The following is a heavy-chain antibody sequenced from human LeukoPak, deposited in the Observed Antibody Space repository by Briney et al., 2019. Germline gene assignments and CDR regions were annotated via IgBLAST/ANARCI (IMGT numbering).Heavy chain of an antibody. CDR1: GYTFTGYY. CDR2: IYPNSGAT. J-gene: IGHJ4*02. CDR3: GTLLSNGPFDY. Sequence: ASVKVSCKASGYTFTGYYMHWLRQAPGQGLEWMGWIYPNSGATKYAQKFQGRVTMTRDTSISTAYVELSGLRSDDTAVYYCGTLLSNGPFDYWGQGSLVTVSS. V-gene: IGHV1-2*02.